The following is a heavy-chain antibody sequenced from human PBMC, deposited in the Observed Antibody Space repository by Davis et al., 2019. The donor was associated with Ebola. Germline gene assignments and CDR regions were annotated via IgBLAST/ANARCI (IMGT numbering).Heavy chain of an antibody. Sequence: GESLKISCAASGFTFSSYWMHWVRQAPGKGLVWVSRINSDGSSTSYADSVKGRFTISRDNAKNTLYLQMNSLRAEDTAVYYCAKGAFEFQHWGQGTLVTVSS. D-gene: IGHD3-9*01. CDR2: INSDGSST. CDR1: GFTFSSYW. CDR3: AKGAFEFQH. V-gene: IGHV3-74*01. J-gene: IGHJ1*01.